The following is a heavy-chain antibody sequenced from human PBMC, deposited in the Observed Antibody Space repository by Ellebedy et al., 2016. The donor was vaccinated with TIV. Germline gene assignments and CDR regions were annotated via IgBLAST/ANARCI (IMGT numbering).Heavy chain of an antibody. D-gene: IGHD6-13*01. J-gene: IGHJ4*02. V-gene: IGHV3-7*03. Sequence: GESLKISCSASGFTFSTYWINWVRQAPGKGLEWVANIKQDGTETNYVDSVKGRFTISRDNAKNSVSLQMNSLKTEDTAVYYCTRLGINIAEDYWGQGTLVTVSS. CDR1: GFTFSTYW. CDR2: IKQDGTET. CDR3: TRLGINIAEDY.